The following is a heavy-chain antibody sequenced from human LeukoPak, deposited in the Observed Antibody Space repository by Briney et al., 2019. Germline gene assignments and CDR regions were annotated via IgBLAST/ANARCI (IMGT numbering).Heavy chain of an antibody. Sequence: GGSLRLSCAASGFSFSSYWMNWVRQAPGEGLVWVAHINTDGRTTTYADSVKGRFTVVRDNAKNTLYLEMNRLRAEDTAVYYCARDNTYMFDYWGQGTQVTVSS. CDR2: INTDGRTT. J-gene: IGHJ4*02. D-gene: IGHD2-2*02. CDR1: GFSFSSYW. V-gene: IGHV3-74*01. CDR3: ARDNTYMFDY.